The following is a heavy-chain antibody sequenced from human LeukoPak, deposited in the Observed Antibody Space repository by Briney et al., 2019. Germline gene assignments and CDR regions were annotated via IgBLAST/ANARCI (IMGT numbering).Heavy chain of an antibody. V-gene: IGHV3-21*01. Sequence: GGSLRLSCAASGFTFSSYSMNWVRQAPGKGLEWVSSISSSSSYIYYADSVKGRFTISRDNAKNSLYLQMNSLRAEDTAVYYCARDHCSSTSCYLDWGQGTPVAVSS. CDR3: ARDHCSSTSCYLD. D-gene: IGHD2-2*01. CDR2: ISSSSSYI. CDR1: GFTFSSYS. J-gene: IGHJ4*02.